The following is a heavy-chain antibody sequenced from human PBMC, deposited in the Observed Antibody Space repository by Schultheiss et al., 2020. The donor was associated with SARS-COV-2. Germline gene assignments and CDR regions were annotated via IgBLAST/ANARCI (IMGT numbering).Heavy chain of an antibody. CDR1: GFTFSTCA. V-gene: IGHV3-23*01. Sequence: GESLKISCAASGFTFSTCAMSWVRQAPGKGLEWVSAISGTGSSTYYADSVKGRFTVSRDNSKNTLYLQMDSLRADDTAVYYCAKDPAHYDFWSGYYSSWGQGILATVSS. CDR2: ISGTGSST. CDR3: AKDPAHYDFWSGYYSS. J-gene: IGHJ4*02. D-gene: IGHD3-3*01.